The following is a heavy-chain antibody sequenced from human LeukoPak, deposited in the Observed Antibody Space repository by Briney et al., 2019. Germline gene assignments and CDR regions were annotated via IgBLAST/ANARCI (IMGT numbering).Heavy chain of an antibody. CDR1: GFALSGYA. CDR3: AKAADIAAAAYYFDY. J-gene: IGHJ4*02. D-gene: IGHD6-13*01. V-gene: IGHV3-30*02. CDR2: IQYDGSSK. Sequence: GGSLRLSCAASGFALSGYAMHWVRQAPGKGLEWVAFIQYDGSSKYSDSMKGRFTISRDNGKNTVYLEVNSLRVEDTALYYCAKAADIAAAAYYFDYWGQGTLVTVSS.